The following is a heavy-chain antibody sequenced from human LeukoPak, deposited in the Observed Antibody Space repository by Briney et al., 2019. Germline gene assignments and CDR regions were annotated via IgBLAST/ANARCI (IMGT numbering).Heavy chain of an antibody. V-gene: IGHV3-11*01. Sequence: GGSLRLSCAASGFTFSDYYMSWIRQAPGKGLEWVSYISSSGSTIYYADSVKGRFTISRDNSKNTPYLQMNSLRAEDTAVYYCAKVGAVAAKGWFDPWGQGTLVTVSS. D-gene: IGHD6-19*01. CDR2: ISSSGSTI. CDR3: AKVGAVAAKGWFDP. J-gene: IGHJ5*02. CDR1: GFTFSDYY.